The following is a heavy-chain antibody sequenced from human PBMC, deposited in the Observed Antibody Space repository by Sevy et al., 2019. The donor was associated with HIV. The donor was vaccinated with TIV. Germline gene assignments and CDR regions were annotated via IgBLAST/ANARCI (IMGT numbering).Heavy chain of an antibody. CDR3: ARGVTVTTVPYYFDY. V-gene: IGHV4-34*01. CDR2: INHRGST. Sequence: SETLSLTCAVYSGSFSAYYWSWIRQPPGKGPEWVGEINHRGSTNYHPSLKRRVTISLHTSKNQFSLKLTSVTAADTAVYYCARGVTVTTVPYYFDYWGQGTLVTVSS. D-gene: IGHD4-4*01. J-gene: IGHJ4*02. CDR1: SGSFSAYY.